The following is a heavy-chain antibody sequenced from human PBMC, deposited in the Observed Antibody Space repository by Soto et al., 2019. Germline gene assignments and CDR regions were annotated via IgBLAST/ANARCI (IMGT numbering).Heavy chain of an antibody. CDR1: GYTFTSYA. V-gene: IGHV1-3*01. J-gene: IGHJ6*02. CDR3: ARVAEGPYYYYGMDV. Sequence: ASVKVSCKASGYTFTSYAMHWVRQAPGQRLEWMGWINAGNGNTKYSQKFQGRVTITRDTSASTAYMELSSLRSEDTAVYYCARVAEGPYYYYGMDVWGQGTTVTVSS. CDR2: INAGNGNT.